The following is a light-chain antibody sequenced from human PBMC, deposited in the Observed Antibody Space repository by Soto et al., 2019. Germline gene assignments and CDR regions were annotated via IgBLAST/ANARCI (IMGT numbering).Light chain of an antibody. CDR2: GAS. CDR1: QSVSSN. Sequence: ETVMTQSPATLSVSPGERATLSCRASQSVSSNLAWYQQKPGQAPRLLIYGASTRATGIPARFSGSGSGTQFTLTISSLQSEDFAVYYCQQCNNWPPGTFGPGTKVDIK. V-gene: IGKV3-15*01. J-gene: IGKJ3*01. CDR3: QQCNNWPPGT.